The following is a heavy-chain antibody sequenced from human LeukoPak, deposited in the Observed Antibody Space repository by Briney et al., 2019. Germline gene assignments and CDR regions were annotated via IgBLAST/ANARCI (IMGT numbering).Heavy chain of an antibody. Sequence: GGSLRLSCAASGFTFSDYYMSWIRQAPGKGLEWVSAISGSGGSTYYADSVKGRFTISRDNSKNTLYLQMNSLRAEDTAVYYCAKVLWSSGWFFDYWGQGTLVTVSS. CDR3: AKVLWSSGWFFDY. D-gene: IGHD6-19*01. CDR2: ISGSGGST. V-gene: IGHV3-23*01. J-gene: IGHJ4*02. CDR1: GFTFSDYY.